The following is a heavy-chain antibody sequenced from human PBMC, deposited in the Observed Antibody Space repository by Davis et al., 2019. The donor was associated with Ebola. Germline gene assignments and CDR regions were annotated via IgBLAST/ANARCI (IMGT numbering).Heavy chain of an antibody. CDR2: ISSSSTTK. CDR1: GFTSSSYS. V-gene: IGHV3-48*02. CDR3: ARDLLEPLYYYYGMDV. D-gene: IGHD1-1*01. Sequence: GGSLRLSCPASGFTSSSYSMNWVGQAPGRGLEWVSYISSSSTTKYYADSVKGRFTISRDNAKNSLYLQMNSLRDEDTAVYYCARDLLEPLYYYYGMDVWGQGTTVTVSS. J-gene: IGHJ6*02.